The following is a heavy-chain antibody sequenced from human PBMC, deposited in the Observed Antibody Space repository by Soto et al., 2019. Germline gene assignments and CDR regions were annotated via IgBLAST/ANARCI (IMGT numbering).Heavy chain of an antibody. CDR1: GGSISIYY. D-gene: IGHD6-13*01. J-gene: IGHJ6*02. CDR3: ARDLAAPGYYYYGMDV. V-gene: IGHV4-59*01. Sequence: SETLSLTCTVSGGSISIYYWSWIRQPPGKGLEWIGYIYYSGSTNYNPSLKSRVTISVDTSKNQFSLKLSSVTAADTAVYYCARDLAAPGYYYYGMDVWGQGTTVTVSS. CDR2: IYYSGST.